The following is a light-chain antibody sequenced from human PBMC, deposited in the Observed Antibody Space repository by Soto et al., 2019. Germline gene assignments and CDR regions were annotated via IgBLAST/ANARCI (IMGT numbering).Light chain of an antibody. Sequence: DIPMTQSPSALSASVGDRVTITCRASQSISSYLNWYQQKPGKAPKLLIYAASSLQSGVPSRFSGSGSGTDFTLTISSLQPEDFATYYCQQSYSTHRTFGQGTKVDIK. CDR2: AAS. CDR3: QQSYSTHRT. CDR1: QSISSY. V-gene: IGKV1-39*01. J-gene: IGKJ1*01.